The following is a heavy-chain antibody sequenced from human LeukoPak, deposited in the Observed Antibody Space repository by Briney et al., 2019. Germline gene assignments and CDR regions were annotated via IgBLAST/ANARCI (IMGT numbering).Heavy chain of an antibody. CDR3: AKDREDAEYYFDY. Sequence: GGSLRLSCAASGFTFSNYWMHWVRQAPGKGLVWVSRINSDGSSTTSADSVKGRFTISRDNAKNTLYLQMNSLRAEDTAVYYCAKDREDAEYYFDYWGQGTLVTVSS. V-gene: IGHV3-74*01. D-gene: IGHD2-2*01. J-gene: IGHJ4*02. CDR1: GFTFSNYW. CDR2: INSDGSST.